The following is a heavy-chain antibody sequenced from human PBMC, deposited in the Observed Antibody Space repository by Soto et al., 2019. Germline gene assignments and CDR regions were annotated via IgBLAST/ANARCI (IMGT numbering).Heavy chain of an antibody. CDR3: ARNIAGGYGDYLLYYYYGMDV. D-gene: IGHD4-17*01. CDR1: GFTFSSYA. Sequence: SLRLSCAASGFTFSSYAMSWVRQAPGKGLEWVSAISGSGGSTYYADSVKGRFTISRDNSKNTLYLQMNSLRAEDTAVYYCARNIAGGYGDYLLYYYYGMDVWGQGTTVTVSS. V-gene: IGHV3-23*01. CDR2: ISGSGGST. J-gene: IGHJ6*02.